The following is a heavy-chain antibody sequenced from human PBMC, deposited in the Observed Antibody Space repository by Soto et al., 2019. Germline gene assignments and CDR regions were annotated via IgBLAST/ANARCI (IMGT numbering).Heavy chain of an antibody. V-gene: IGHV3-30*18. CDR2: ISYDGSNK. CDR1: GFTFSSYG. J-gene: IGHJ4*02. Sequence: ESGGGVVQPGRSLRLSCAASGFTFSSYGMHWVRQAPGKGLEWVAVISYDGSNKYYADSVKGRFTISRDNSKNTLYLQMNSLRAEDTAVYYCAKAARWLGPHFDYWGQGTLVTVSS. D-gene: IGHD6-19*01. CDR3: AKAARWLGPHFDY.